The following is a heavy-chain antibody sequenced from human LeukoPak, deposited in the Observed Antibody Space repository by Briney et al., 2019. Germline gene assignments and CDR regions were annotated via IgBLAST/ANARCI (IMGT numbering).Heavy chain of an antibody. CDR3: ARAGSPYNYYYMDV. V-gene: IGHV3-30*04. J-gene: IGHJ6*03. CDR1: GFTFSSYA. Sequence: GGPLRLSCAASGFTFSSYAMHWVRQAPGKGLEWVAVISYDGSNKYYADSVKGRFTISRDNSKNTLYLRMNSLRAEDTAVYYCARAGSPYNYYYMDVWGKGTTVTVSS. D-gene: IGHD3-10*01. CDR2: ISYDGSNK.